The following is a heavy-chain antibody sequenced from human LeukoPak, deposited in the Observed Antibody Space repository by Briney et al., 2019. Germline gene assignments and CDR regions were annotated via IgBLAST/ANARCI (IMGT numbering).Heavy chain of an antibody. V-gene: IGHV1-2*02. Sequence: ASVKVSCKASGYTFTGYYTHWVRQAPGQGLEWMGWINPNSGGTNYAQKFQGRVTMTRDTSISTAYMELSRLRSDDTAVYYCARRGAVGVITSAFDIWGQGTMVIVSS. CDR3: ARRGAVGVITSAFDI. CDR2: INPNSGGT. J-gene: IGHJ3*02. CDR1: GYTFTGYY. D-gene: IGHD3-22*01.